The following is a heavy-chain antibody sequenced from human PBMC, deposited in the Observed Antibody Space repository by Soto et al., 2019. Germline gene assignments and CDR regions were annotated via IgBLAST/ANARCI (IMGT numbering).Heavy chain of an antibody. D-gene: IGHD6-19*01. V-gene: IGHV4-61*01. CDR2: IYYSGTT. Sequence: SETLSLTCTVSGGSISNYNYYWSWIRQPPGKGLEWIGFIYYSGTTKYNPSLKSRVTISLNTSKNQFSLNLAAVSAADTAGYYCATVSGSAVRQRGYYYYVLDAWGQGTTVTVSS. CDR1: GGSISNYNYY. J-gene: IGHJ6*02. CDR3: ATVSGSAVRQRGYYYYVLDA.